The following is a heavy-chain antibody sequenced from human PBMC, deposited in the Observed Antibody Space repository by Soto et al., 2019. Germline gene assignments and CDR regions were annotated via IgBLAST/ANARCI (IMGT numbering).Heavy chain of an antibody. CDR1: GGSFSGYY. V-gene: IGHV4-34*01. J-gene: IGHJ6*02. CDR2: INHSGST. D-gene: IGHD2-15*01. CDR3: ARGGTRPLQKYCSGGSCYSSYYYYGMDV. Sequence: SETLSLTCAVYGGSFSGYYWSWIRQPPGKGLEWIGEINHSGSTNYNPSLKSRVTISVDTSKNQFSLKLSSVTAADTAVYYCARGGTRPLQKYCSGGSCYSSYYYYGMDVWGQGTTVTVSS.